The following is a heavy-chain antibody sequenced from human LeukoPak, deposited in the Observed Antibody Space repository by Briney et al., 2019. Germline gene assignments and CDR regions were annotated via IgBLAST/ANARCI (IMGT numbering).Heavy chain of an antibody. CDR3: ARDSQIYYRPYYFDY. V-gene: IGHV1-69*05. Sequence: SSVKVSCKASGGTYSSYAISWVRQAPGQGLEWMGRIIPIFGTANYAQKFPGRVTITTDESTSTAYMELSSLRSEDTAVYYCARDSQIYYRPYYFDYWGQGTLVTVSS. D-gene: IGHD3-22*01. CDR1: GGTYSSYA. J-gene: IGHJ4*02. CDR2: IIPIFGTA.